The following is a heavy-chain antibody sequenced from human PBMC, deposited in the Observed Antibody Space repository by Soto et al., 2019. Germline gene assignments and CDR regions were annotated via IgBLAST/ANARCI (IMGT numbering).Heavy chain of an antibody. CDR2: INWNSATL. D-gene: IGHD3-22*01. J-gene: IGHJ4*02. Sequence: PGGSLRLSCAASGFTFDDYAMHWVRQVPGKGLEWVSGINWNSATLAYADSVKGRFIVSRDNAKNILYLQMNSLRAEDAALYYCAKDVGSYYYDTSAYLYDYWGQGTLVTVSS. CDR1: GFTFDDYA. V-gene: IGHV3-9*01. CDR3: AKDVGSYYYDTSAYLYDY.